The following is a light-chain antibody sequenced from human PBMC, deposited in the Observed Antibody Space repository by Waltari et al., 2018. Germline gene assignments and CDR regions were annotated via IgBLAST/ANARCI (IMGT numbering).Light chain of an antibody. J-gene: IGKJ2*01. Sequence: DSQITQSPSARSASVGDKVTSTCRTSRRVGGWMAWFQVKPDKAPRLLIYAASSLADGVPSRFSGSGSATEFTLTISGLQPDDFATYYCQQYNDLYSFGRGTKLEI. CDR1: RRVGGW. CDR3: QQYNDLYS. V-gene: IGKV1-5*01. CDR2: AAS.